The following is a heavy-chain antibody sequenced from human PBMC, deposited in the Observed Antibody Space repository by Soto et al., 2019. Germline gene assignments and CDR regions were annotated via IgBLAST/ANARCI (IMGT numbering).Heavy chain of an antibody. V-gene: IGHV4-59*01. CDR1: GGSISSYD. D-gene: IGHD4-17*01. CDR2: IYYSGST. Sequence: SETLSLTCTVSGGSISSYDWSWIRQPPGKGLEWIGYIYYSGSTNYNPSLKSRVTISVDTSKNQFSLKLSSVTAADTAVYYCARSNYGEIPYFDYWGQGTLLTVSS. J-gene: IGHJ4*02. CDR3: ARSNYGEIPYFDY.